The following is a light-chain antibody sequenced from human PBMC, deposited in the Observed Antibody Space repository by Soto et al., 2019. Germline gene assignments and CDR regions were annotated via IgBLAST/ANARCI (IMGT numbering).Light chain of an antibody. Sequence: EIVLTQSPDTLSLFPGERATLSCRASQSVSSTYLAWYQQKLGQAPRLLIFGASSSSTGIPDRFSGSGSGTDFTLTISRLEPEDFAVYYCQQYGSSRWTFGQGTKVEI. V-gene: IGKV3-20*01. CDR1: QSVSSTY. CDR3: QQYGSSRWT. J-gene: IGKJ1*01. CDR2: GAS.